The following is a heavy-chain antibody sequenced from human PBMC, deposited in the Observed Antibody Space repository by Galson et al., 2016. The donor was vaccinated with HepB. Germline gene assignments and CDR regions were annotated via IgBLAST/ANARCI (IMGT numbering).Heavy chain of an antibody. J-gene: IGHJ6*02. CDR2: ISWNSGTI. CDR3: AKDMSIFGVVITHSGGGLDV. Sequence: SLRLSCAASGFTFDDYAMHWVRQAPGKGLEWISGISWNSGTIIYADSVKGRFTISRDNAKNSLYLQMNSLRAEDTALYYCAKDMSIFGVVITHSGGGLDVWVQGTTVTVSS. V-gene: IGHV3-9*01. CDR1: GFTFDDYA. D-gene: IGHD3-3*01.